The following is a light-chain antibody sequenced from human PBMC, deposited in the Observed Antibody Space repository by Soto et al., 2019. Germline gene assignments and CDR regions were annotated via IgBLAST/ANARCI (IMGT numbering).Light chain of an antibody. CDR3: QLRSNWPSMYT. V-gene: IGKV3-11*01. J-gene: IGKJ2*01. Sequence: ESVLTQSPATLSLSPGERATLSCRASESVSNYLAWYQQKPGQAPRLLIYDASNRATGIPARFSGSGSGTDFTLTISSLEPEDFAVYFCQLRSNWPSMYTFGQGTKLEIK. CDR2: DAS. CDR1: ESVSNY.